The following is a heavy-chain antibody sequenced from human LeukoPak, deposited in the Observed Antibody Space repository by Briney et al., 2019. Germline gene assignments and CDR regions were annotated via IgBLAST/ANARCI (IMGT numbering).Heavy chain of an antibody. J-gene: IGHJ4*02. CDR3: AKQRWLQVSFDY. Sequence: GGSLRLSCAASGFTFSSYAVSWVRQAPGKGLEWVSAISGSGGSTYYADSVKGRFTISRDNSKNTLYLQMNSLRAEDTAVYYCAKQRWLQVSFDYWGQGTLVTVSS. D-gene: IGHD5-24*01. V-gene: IGHV3-23*01. CDR2: ISGSGGST. CDR1: GFTFSSYA.